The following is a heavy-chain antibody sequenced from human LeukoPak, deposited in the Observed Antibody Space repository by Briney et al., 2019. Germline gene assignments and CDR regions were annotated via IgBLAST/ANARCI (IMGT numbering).Heavy chain of an antibody. CDR3: AKVLRGYFDY. CDR1: GFTFSNYG. Sequence: ATSLRLSCAASGFTFSNYGMHWVRQAPGKGLEWVAAISFDGSNEGYAQSVRGRFAISRDNSKNTMYLQMNSLRAEDTAVYYCAKVLRGYFDYWGQGTLVTVSS. D-gene: IGHD2/OR15-2a*01. V-gene: IGHV3-30*19. J-gene: IGHJ4*02. CDR2: ISFDGSNE.